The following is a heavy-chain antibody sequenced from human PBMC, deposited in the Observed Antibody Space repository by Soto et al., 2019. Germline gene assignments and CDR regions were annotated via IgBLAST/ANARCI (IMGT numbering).Heavy chain of an antibody. J-gene: IGHJ4*02. CDR3: ARVPSGGLELPHY. D-gene: IGHD1-7*01. Sequence: GGSLRLSCAASGFTFSSYAMHWVRQAPGKGLEWVAVISYDGSNKYYADSVKGRFTISRDNSKNTLYLQMNSLRAEDTAVYYCARVPSGGLELPHYWGQGTLVTVSS. CDR2: ISYDGSNK. V-gene: IGHV3-30-3*01. CDR1: GFTFSSYA.